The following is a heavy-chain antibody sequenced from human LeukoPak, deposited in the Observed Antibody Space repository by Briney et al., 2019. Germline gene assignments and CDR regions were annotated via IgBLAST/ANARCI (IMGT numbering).Heavy chain of an antibody. CDR1: GGSINSYY. CDR2: IYTTGTT. J-gene: IGHJ4*02. V-gene: IGHV4-4*07. Sequence: SETQSLTCSVSGGSINSYYWGWVRQPAGKGLEWIGRIYTTGTTNYSPSLKSRLSMSLDTSKNQFSLTLTSVTAADTAVYYCGRQGYTASYYFDYYWSPGTLVTVSS. CDR3: GRQGYTASYYFDYY. D-gene: IGHD3-10*01.